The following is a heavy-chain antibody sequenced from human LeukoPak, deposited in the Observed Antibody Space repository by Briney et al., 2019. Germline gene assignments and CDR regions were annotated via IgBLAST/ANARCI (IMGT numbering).Heavy chain of an antibody. CDR1: GYTFASYW. V-gene: IGHV5-51*01. J-gene: IGHJ3*02. CDR3: ARGYRTYYYDSSGYYSVGAFDI. CDR2: IYPSDSDT. D-gene: IGHD3-22*01. Sequence: GESLKISCKGFGYTFASYWIGWVRQMPGKGLEWMGIIYPSDSDTRYNPSFQGQVTISADKSISTAYLQWSSLKASDTAMYYCARGYRTYYYDSSGYYSVGAFDIWGQGTMVTVSS.